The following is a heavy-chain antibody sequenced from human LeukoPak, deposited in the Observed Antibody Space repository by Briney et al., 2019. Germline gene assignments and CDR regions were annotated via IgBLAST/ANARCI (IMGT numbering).Heavy chain of an antibody. Sequence: GGSLRLSCAASGFTFSSYNMSWVRQAPGKGLGWVSYISGSTGTIYYADSVKGRFTISRDNAKNSLYLQMNSLRDEDTAVYHCARVAIYASGPPGGGFDIWGPGTVVTVSS. D-gene: IGHD3-10*01. CDR1: GFTFSSYN. V-gene: IGHV3-48*02. CDR2: ISGSTGTI. CDR3: ARVAIYASGPPGGGFDI. J-gene: IGHJ3*02.